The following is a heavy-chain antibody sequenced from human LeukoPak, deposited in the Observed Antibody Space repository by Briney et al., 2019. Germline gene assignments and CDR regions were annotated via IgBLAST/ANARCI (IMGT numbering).Heavy chain of an antibody. CDR3: ARNYYDSSGYRTGDI. CDR2: IYYSGST. V-gene: IGHV4-39*01. CDR1: GGSISSGSYY. J-gene: IGHJ3*02. D-gene: IGHD3-22*01. Sequence: SETLSLTCTVSGGSISSGSYYWGWIRQPPGKGLEWIGSIYYSGSTYYNPSLKSRVTISVDTSKNQFSLKLSSVTAADTAVYYCARNYYDSSGYRTGDIWGQGTMVTISS.